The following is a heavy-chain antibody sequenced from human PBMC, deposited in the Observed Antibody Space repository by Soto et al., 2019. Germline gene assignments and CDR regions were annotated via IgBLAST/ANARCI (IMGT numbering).Heavy chain of an antibody. J-gene: IGHJ6*02. V-gene: IGHV3-33*01. CDR1: GFTFSSYG. Sequence: QVQLVESGGGVVQPGRSLRLSCAASGFTFSSYGMHWVRQAPGKGLEWVAVIWYDGSNKYYADSVKGRFTISRDNSKNTLYLQMNSLRDEDTAVYYCARDHFNWNSYYYGMDVWGQGTTVTVSS. CDR3: ARDHFNWNSYYYGMDV. D-gene: IGHD1-7*01. CDR2: IWYDGSNK.